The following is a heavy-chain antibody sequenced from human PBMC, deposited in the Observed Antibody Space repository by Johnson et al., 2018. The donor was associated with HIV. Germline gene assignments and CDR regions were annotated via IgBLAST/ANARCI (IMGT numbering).Heavy chain of an antibody. CDR3: SRQPWDGSDI. CDR2: IYRDDQT. Sequence: VQLVESGGGLVQPGRSLRLSCEASGFSITDNYMSWVRQAPGKGLEWIAVIYRDDQTYYVDSVKGRFTVSRDISTGTVYLQMNSLRVEDTAVYYCSRQPWDGSDILGQGTAVTVSS. V-gene: IGHV3-66*04. CDR1: GFSITDNY. J-gene: IGHJ3*02.